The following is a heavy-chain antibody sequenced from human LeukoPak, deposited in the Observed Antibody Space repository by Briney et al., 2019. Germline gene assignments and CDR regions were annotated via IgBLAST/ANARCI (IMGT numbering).Heavy chain of an antibody. CDR2: ISGSGGST. J-gene: IGHJ4*02. D-gene: IGHD6-19*01. V-gene: IGHV3-23*01. CDR3: AKGKSSSGRSFDY. CDR1: GFTFSSYA. Sequence: GGSLRLSCAASGFTFSSYAMSWVRQAPGKGLEWVSAISGSGGSTYYADSVKGRFTISRDNSKNTPYLQMNSLRAEDTAVYYCAKGKSSSGRSFDYWGQGTLVTVSS.